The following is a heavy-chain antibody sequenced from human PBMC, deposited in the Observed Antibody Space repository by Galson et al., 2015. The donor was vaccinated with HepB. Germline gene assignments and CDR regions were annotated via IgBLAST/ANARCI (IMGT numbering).Heavy chain of an antibody. CDR1: GYTFSTYG. D-gene: IGHD1-26*01. CDR3: GKSPGSSYYRGVDY. CDR2: ISYDGANK. Sequence: SLRLSCAASGYTFSTYGMHWVRQVPGKGLEWVAVISYDGANKYYADFVKGRFTISRDNSNNTVSRQMNSLRPEDTALYYCGKSPGSSYYRGVDYWGQGTLVTVSS. V-gene: IGHV3-30*18. J-gene: IGHJ4*02.